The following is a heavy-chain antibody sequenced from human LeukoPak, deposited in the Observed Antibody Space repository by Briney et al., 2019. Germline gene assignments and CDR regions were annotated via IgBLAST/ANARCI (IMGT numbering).Heavy chain of an antibody. V-gene: IGHV3-30-3*01. J-gene: IGHJ4*02. CDR1: VFTFSSYW. CDR2: ISYDGSNK. D-gene: IGHD6-13*01. Sequence: QSGGSLRLSCAASVFTFSSYWMSWVRQAPCKGREWVAVISYDGSNKYYADSVKGRFTISRDNSKNTLYLQMNSLRAEDTAVYYCARDGASSYSSSWYFDYWGQGTLVTVSS. CDR3: ARDGASSYSSSWYFDY.